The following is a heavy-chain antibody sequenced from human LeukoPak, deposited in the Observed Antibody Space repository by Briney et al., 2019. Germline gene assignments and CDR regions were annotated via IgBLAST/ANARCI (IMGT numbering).Heavy chain of an antibody. D-gene: IGHD3-22*01. Sequence: SETLSLTCAVYGGSFSGYYWSWIRQPPGKGLEWIGEINHSGSTNYNPSLKSRVTISVDTSKNQFSLKLSSVTAADTAVYYCAREYYYDSSGYYYLQFDYWGQGTLVTVSS. CDR3: AREYYYDSSGYYYLQFDY. CDR1: GGSFSGYY. V-gene: IGHV4-34*01. CDR2: INHSGST. J-gene: IGHJ4*02.